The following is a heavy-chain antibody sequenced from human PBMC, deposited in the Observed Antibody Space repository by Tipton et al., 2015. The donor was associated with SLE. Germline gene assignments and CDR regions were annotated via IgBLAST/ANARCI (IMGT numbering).Heavy chain of an antibody. Sequence: TLSLTCSVSGVSINNGYYYWSWIRQHPGRGLEWIGSTFYSGITYYNPSLKSRVVISVDTSENEVSLKLTSVTGADTALYYCARGSLVLPTVAGDVDAFDIWGQGTAVIVSS. CDR2: TFYSGIT. CDR3: ARGSLVLPTVAGDVDAFDI. D-gene: IGHD4-23*01. CDR1: GVSINNGYYY. J-gene: IGHJ3*02. V-gene: IGHV4-31*03.